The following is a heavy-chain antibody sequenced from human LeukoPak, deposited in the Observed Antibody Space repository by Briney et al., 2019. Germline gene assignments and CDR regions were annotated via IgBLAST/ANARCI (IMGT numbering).Heavy chain of an antibody. V-gene: IGHV3-30-3*01. CDR1: GFTFSSYA. CDR2: ISYDGSNK. D-gene: IGHD3-3*01. J-gene: IGHJ4*02. Sequence: GGSLRLSCAASGFTFSSYAMHWVRQAPGKGLEWVAVISYDGSNKYYADSVKGRFTISRDNSKNTLYLQMNSLRAEDTAVYYCAKGSVFGVVIMGYYFDYWGQGTLVTVSS. CDR3: AKGSVFGVVIMGYYFDY.